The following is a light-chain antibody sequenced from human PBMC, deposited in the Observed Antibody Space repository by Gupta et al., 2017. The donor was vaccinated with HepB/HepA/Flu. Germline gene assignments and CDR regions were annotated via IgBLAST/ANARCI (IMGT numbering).Light chain of an antibody. CDR1: QCIRNNF. J-gene: IGKJ3*01. CDR3: QHQSNIFFS. V-gene: IGKV3-20*01. Sequence: IVLTQSPGTLSLSPGEGATLFCRDSQCIRNNFLGWYQQKPGQAPRLLIYGASRGASGIPDRFSGSGSGTEFTLTISRLEPEDSAVYYCQHQSNIFFSFGHGTKVDIK. CDR2: GAS.